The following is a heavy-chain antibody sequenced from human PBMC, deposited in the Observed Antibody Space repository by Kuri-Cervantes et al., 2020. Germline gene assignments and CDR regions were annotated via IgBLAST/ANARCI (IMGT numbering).Heavy chain of an antibody. CDR3: ARIAAAGYDY. V-gene: IGHV1-2*04. J-gene: IGHJ4*02. CDR1: GYTFTSYA. Sequence: ASVKVSCKASGYTFTSYAMNWVRQAPGQGLEWMGWINPNSGGTNYAQKFQGWVTMTRDTSISTAYMELSRLRSDDTAVYYCARIAAAGYDYWGQGTLVTVSS. CDR2: INPNSGGT. D-gene: IGHD6-13*01.